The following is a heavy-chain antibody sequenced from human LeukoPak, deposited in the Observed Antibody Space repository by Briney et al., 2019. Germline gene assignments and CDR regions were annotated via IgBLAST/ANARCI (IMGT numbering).Heavy chain of an antibody. CDR3: ARGRFGSGWYRNWFDP. J-gene: IGHJ5*02. CDR1: GGSMSLSSYY. V-gene: IGHV4-39*07. CDR2: MYYGGNT. D-gene: IGHD6-19*01. Sequence: PSETLSLTCSVSGGSMSLSSYYWGWIRQPPGKGLEWIGSMYYGGNTYYNPSLKSRVTISVDTSKSQLSLRLSSVTAADTAVYYCARGRFGSGWYRNWFDPWGQGTLVTVSS.